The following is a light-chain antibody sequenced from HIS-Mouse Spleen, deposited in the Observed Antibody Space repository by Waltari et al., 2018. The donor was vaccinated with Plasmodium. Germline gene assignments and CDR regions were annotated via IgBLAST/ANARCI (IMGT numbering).Light chain of an antibody. CDR2: DDS. CDR3: QVWDSSSDHWV. Sequence: SYVLTQPPSVSVAPGKTARITCGGNNIGSKSVQWYPQTPGQAPVQVVYDDSDRPSGIPERFSGSNSGNTATLTISRVEAGDEADYYCQVWDSSSDHWVFGGGTKLTVL. V-gene: IGLV3-21*03. J-gene: IGLJ3*02. CDR1: NIGSKS.